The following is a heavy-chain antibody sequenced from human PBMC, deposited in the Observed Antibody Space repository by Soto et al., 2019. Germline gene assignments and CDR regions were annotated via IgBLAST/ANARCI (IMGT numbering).Heavy chain of an antibody. Sequence: PSETLSLTCAVYGGSFSGYYWSWIRQPPGKGLEWIGEINHSGSTNYNPSLKSRVTISVDTSKNQFSLKLSSVTAADTAVYYCARAMVRGAKGGYWGQGTLVTVSS. CDR2: INHSGST. CDR1: GGSFSGYY. CDR3: ARAMVRGAKGGY. J-gene: IGHJ4*02. V-gene: IGHV4-34*01. D-gene: IGHD3-10*01.